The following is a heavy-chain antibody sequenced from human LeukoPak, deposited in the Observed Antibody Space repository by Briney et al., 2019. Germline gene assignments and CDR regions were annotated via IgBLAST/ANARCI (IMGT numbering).Heavy chain of an antibody. J-gene: IGHJ6*04. CDR2: IKEDGSEK. CDR1: GFTLSSSW. D-gene: IGHD3-10*01. V-gene: IGHV3-7*01. CDR3: ARDRISS. Sequence: PGGSLRLSWAVSGFTLSSSWMTWVRQAPGKGLEWVATIKEDGSEKYYGDSLKGRFTISRDNAKNSLYLQMNSLTAEDTAVYFCARDRISSWGKGTTVTVSS.